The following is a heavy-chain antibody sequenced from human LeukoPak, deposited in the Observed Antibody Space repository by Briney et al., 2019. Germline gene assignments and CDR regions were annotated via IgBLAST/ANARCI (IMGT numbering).Heavy chain of an antibody. CDR1: GGSFSGYY. D-gene: IGHD3-3*01. J-gene: IGHJ5*02. V-gene: IGHV4-34*01. CDR3: ARNLRITIFGVVNWGWFDP. CDR2: INHSGST. Sequence: SETLSLTCAVYGGSFSGYYWSWIRRPPGKGLEWIGEINHSGSTNHNPSLKSRVTISVDTSKNQFSLKLSSVTAADTAVYYCARNLRITIFGVVNWGWFDPWGQGTLVTVSS.